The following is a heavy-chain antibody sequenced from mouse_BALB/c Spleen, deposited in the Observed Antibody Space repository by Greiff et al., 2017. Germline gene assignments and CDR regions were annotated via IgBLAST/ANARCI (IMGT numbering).Heavy chain of an antibody. CDR2: IRNKANGYTT. CDR1: GFTFTDYY. J-gene: IGHJ1*01. Sequence: SGGGLVQPGGSLRLSCATSGFTFTDYYMSWVRQPPGKALEWLGFIRNKANGYTTEYSASVKGRFTISRDNSQSILYLQMNTLRAEDSATYYCARDYYGSSHWYFDVWGAGTTVTVSS. D-gene: IGHD1-1*01. CDR3: ARDYYGSSHWYFDV. V-gene: IGHV7-3*02.